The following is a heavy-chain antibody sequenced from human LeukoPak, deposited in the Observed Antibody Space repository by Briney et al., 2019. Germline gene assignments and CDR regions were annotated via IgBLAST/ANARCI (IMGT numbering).Heavy chain of an antibody. CDR3: ARDLGRYFDYFDY. CDR1: GFNFGIYW. V-gene: IGHV3-7*01. CDR2: IEVDGSEK. D-gene: IGHD3-9*01. Sequence: GGSLRLSCAASGFNFGIYWMSWVRQAPGKGLEWVANIEVDGSEKHYVDSVKGRFTVSRDNAKNSLLLQMSDLRAEDTAVYYCARDLGRYFDYFDYWGQGTLVTVSS. J-gene: IGHJ4*02.